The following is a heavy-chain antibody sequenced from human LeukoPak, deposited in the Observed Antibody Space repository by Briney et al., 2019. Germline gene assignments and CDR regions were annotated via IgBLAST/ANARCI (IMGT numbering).Heavy chain of an antibody. D-gene: IGHD3-10*01. CDR1: GYTFNSYD. Sequence: GASVKVSCKASGYTFNSYDINWVQQATGQGLEWMGWMNPNTGNTGYGERFQGRVTMTRDNSISTAYMELNSLTSEDTAVYYCARFRHYGSGSYYPDAFDIWGQGTMVTVSS. V-gene: IGHV1-8*01. J-gene: IGHJ3*02. CDR2: MNPNTGNT. CDR3: ARFRHYGSGSYYPDAFDI.